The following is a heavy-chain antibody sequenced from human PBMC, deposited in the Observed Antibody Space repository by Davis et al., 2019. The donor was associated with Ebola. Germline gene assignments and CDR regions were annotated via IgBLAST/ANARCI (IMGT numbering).Heavy chain of an antibody. CDR1: GFTFSSYD. J-gene: IGHJ4*02. CDR2: IGTAGDT. Sequence: GESLTISCAASGFTFSSYDMHWVRQATGKGLEWVSAIGTAGDTYYPGSVKGRFTISRENAKNSLYLQMNSLRAGDTAVYYCARVSGGNHFDYWGQGTLVTVSS. CDR3: ARVSGGNHFDY. D-gene: IGHD2-15*01. V-gene: IGHV3-13*01.